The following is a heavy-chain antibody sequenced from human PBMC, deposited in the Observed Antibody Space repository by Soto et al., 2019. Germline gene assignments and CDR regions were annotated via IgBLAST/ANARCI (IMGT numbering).Heavy chain of an antibody. CDR1: GFTFGSYA. CDR3: AKDLIAASGTPSYYFDQ. V-gene: IGHV3-23*01. J-gene: IGHJ4*02. CDR2: IIGSGGRI. Sequence: GGSLRLSCAASGFTFGSYAMSWVRQAPGKGLEWVSSIIGSGGRIYYADSVKGRFTNSRDNSKNTLYLQMSSLRAEDAAVYYCAKDLIAASGTPSYYFDQWGQGTLVTVSS. D-gene: IGHD6-13*01.